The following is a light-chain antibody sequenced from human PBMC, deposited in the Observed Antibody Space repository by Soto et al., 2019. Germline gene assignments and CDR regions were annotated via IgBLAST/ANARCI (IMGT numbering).Light chain of an antibody. CDR3: SAYTSSSTYV. Sequence: QSALTQPASVSGSPGQSIAISCTGTSSDVGGYKYVSWYQQHPDKAPKLMIYDVSNRPSGVSDRFSGSKSGNTASLTITGLQAEDEAKYYCSAYTSSSTYVFGTGTKLTVL. CDR2: DVS. CDR1: SSDVGGYKY. V-gene: IGLV2-14*03. J-gene: IGLJ1*01.